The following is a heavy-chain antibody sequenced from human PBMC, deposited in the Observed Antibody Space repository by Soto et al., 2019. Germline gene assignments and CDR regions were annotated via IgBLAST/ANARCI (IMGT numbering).Heavy chain of an antibody. J-gene: IGHJ5*02. Sequence: GGSLRLSCAASGFTFDDYAMHWVRQAPGKGLEWVSGISWNSGSIGYADSVKGRFTISRDNAKNSLYLQMNSLGAEDTALYYCAKDHSGQWQTSYKGPWFDPWGQGTLVTVSS. V-gene: IGHV3-9*01. CDR2: ISWNSGSI. CDR3: AKDHSGQWQTSYKGPWFDP. CDR1: GFTFDDYA. D-gene: IGHD6-19*01.